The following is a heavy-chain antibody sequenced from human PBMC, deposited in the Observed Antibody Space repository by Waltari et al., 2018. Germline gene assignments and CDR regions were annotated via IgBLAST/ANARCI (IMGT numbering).Heavy chain of an antibody. V-gene: IGHV1-69*13. CDR1: VCTFSNYA. CDR3: ARGTKYCTNGVCYHYYYMDV. J-gene: IGHJ6*03. D-gene: IGHD2-8*01. CDR2: ILPMFGTA. Sequence: QVQLVQSEADVKKPGSSVMVSCKASVCTFSNYAITWVPQAPGQGLEWMGRILPMFGTANYAQNFQGRVTITADKSTSTGYMELSSLTSEDTAIYYCARGTKYCTNGVCYHYYYMDVWGKGTTVTISS.